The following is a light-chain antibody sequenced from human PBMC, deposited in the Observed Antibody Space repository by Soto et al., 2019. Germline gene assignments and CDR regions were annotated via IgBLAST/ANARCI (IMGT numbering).Light chain of an antibody. CDR1: QDIRGA. V-gene: IGKV1-13*02. J-gene: IGKJ5*01. CDR2: YVS. CDR3: QQFNSYPIT. Sequence: AIQLTQSPSSLSASVGDRVTITCRASQDIRGALAWYQQKPGKPPKLLIFYVSSLQSGVPSRFSGSGSGTDFTLTISSLQPEDFATYYCQQFNSYPITFGQGTRLEIK.